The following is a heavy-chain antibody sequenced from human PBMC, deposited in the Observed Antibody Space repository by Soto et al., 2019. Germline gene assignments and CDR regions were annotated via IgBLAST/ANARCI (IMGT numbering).Heavy chain of an antibody. CDR1: GFTFSSYS. V-gene: IGHV3-21*01. D-gene: IGHD6-6*01. CDR3: ARKASSQLLSAFDI. J-gene: IGHJ3*02. CDR2: ISSSSSYI. Sequence: GGSLRLSSAASGFTFSSYSMNWVRQAPGKGLEWVSSISSSSSYIYYADSVKGRFTISRDNAKNSLYLQMNSLRAEDTAVYYCARKASSQLLSAFDIWGQGTMVTVSS.